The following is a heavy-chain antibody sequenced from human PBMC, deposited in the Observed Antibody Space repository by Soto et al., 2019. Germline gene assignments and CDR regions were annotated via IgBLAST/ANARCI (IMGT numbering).Heavy chain of an antibody. CDR3: ARQFYGSGYFDY. CDR2: INHSGST. V-gene: IGHV4-34*01. D-gene: IGHD2-15*01. CDR1: GGSFSGYY. Sequence: SETLSLTCAVYGGSFSGYYWSWIRQPPGKGLEWIGEINHSGSTNYNPSLKSRVTISVDTSKNQFSLKLSSVTAADTAVYYCARQFYGSGYFDYWGQGTLVTVSS. J-gene: IGHJ4*02.